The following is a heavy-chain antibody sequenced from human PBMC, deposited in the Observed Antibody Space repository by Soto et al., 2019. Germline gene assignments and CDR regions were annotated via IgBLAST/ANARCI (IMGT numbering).Heavy chain of an antibody. Sequence: QVQLVESGGGVVQPGRSLRLSCAASGFTFSSYTMHWVRQAPGKGLEWVAVISYDGSKKYYAHSVKGRSTISRDNSKNPLYLQMNSLRAADTAVFYCARDQGWLQPFEYWGQGSLVTVSS. CDR2: ISYDGSKK. D-gene: IGHD5-12*01. CDR1: GFTFSSYT. J-gene: IGHJ4*02. V-gene: IGHV3-30-3*01. CDR3: ARDQGWLQPFEY.